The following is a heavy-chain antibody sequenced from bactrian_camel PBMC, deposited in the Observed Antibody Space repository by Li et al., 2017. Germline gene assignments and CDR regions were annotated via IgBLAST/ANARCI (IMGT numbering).Heavy chain of an antibody. Sequence: VQLVESGGGLVQPGGSLRISCEASGYTTSSNCMGWFRQAPGEEREGVASIYGRYTSYVDSVKGRFTISQDNAKNTVYLQMNSLKPEDTAVYYCAADALDGGYWGQGTQVTVS. CDR1: GYTTSSNC. CDR3: AADALDGGY. J-gene: IGHJ6*01. D-gene: IGHD8*01. V-gene: IGHV3S53*01. CDR2: IYGRYT.